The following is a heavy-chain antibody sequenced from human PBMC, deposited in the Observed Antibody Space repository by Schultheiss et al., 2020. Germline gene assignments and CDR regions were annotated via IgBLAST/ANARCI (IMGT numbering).Heavy chain of an antibody. CDR2: IYPGDSDT. D-gene: IGHD6-13*01. V-gene: IGHV5-51*01. Sequence: GESLKISCKGSGYSFTSYWIGWVRQMPGKGLEWMGIIYPGDSDTRYSPSFQGQVTISADKSASTAYLQWSSLKPSDTAMYYCARQYSATWYLLGSHDALDIWSQGTMVTVSS. J-gene: IGHJ3*02. CDR3: ARQYSATWYLLGSHDALDI. CDR1: GYSFTSYW.